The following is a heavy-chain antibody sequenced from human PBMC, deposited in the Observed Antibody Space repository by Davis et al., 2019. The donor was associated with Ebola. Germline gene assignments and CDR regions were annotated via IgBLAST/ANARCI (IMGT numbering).Heavy chain of an antibody. CDR3: AREWFGEMD. V-gene: IGHV3-48*02. D-gene: IGHD3-10*01. J-gene: IGHJ4*02. Sequence: GESLKISCAASGFTFSDYNMNWVRQAPGKGLEWVSYISGGSETIHYADSVKGRFTISRDNAKNSLYLQMNSLRDEDTAVYYCAREWFGEMDWGQGALVTVSS. CDR2: ISGGSETI. CDR1: GFTFSDYN.